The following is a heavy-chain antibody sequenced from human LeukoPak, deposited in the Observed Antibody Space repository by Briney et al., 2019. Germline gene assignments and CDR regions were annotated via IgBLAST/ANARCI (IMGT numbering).Heavy chain of an antibody. Sequence: GGSLRLSCAASGFTFSNYVMHWVRQAPGKGLEWVSIISYDGTNKYYADSVKGRFTISRDNSKNTLYLQMNSLRADDTAVYYCAKNGEQWLVEQFFDYWGQGTLVTVSS. D-gene: IGHD6-19*01. CDR2: ISYDGTNK. CDR3: AKNGEQWLVEQFFDY. V-gene: IGHV3-30*18. J-gene: IGHJ4*02. CDR1: GFTFSNYV.